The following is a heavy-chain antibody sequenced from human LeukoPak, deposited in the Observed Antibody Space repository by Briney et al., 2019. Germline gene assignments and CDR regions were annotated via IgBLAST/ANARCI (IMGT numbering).Heavy chain of an antibody. CDR3: ARPRGYFDL. V-gene: IGHV4-34*01. CDR2: INHSGST. CDR1: GGSFSGYY. Sequence: PSETLSLTCAVYGGSFSGYYWSWIRQPPGKGLEWIGEINHSGSTNYNPSLKSRVTISVDTSKSQFSLKLSSVTAADTAVYYCARPRGYFDLWGRGTLVTVSS. J-gene: IGHJ2*01.